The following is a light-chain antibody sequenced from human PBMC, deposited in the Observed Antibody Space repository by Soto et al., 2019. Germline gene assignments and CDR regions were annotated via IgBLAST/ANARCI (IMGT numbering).Light chain of an antibody. Sequence: DIHLTQPPSTLSASVGDRVTITCRASQTISHWLAWYQQKPGTAPQPLILDASNLESAVPSRYSGSGSGTEFTLTLSILQPEDFAFYYCHQYNNRPSWTFGQGTKVDIK. CDR1: QTISHW. CDR2: DAS. V-gene: IGKV1-5*01. J-gene: IGKJ1*01. CDR3: HQYNNRPSWT.